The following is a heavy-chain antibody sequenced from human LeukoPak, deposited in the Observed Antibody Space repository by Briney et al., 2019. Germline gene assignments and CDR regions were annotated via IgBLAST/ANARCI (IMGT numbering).Heavy chain of an antibody. V-gene: IGHV3-30*18. CDR1: GFTFSSYV. CDR2: ISYYGRDK. Sequence: GGAVTLSCAACGFTFSSYVMHWVGQAPGKGLEGVAGISYYGRDKYYPYSVKGRFPISRANPETTPYLNMTRLRPEDPAVYYCAKGACRSTWCYVGFDYWGQGTLVTVSS. CDR3: AKGACRSTWCYVGFDY. J-gene: IGHJ4*02. D-gene: IGHD2-2*01.